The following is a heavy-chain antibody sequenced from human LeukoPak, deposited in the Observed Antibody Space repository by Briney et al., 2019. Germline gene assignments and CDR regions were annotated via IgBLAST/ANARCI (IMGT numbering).Heavy chain of an antibody. V-gene: IGHV3-23*01. D-gene: IGHD3-16*01. J-gene: IGHJ4*02. CDR1: GFTFSSYA. CDR2: ISGSGGST. CDR3: ARRYDYVWGSYHTFDY. Sequence: GGSLRLSCAASGFTFSSYAMSWVRQAPGKGLEWVSAISGSGGSTYYADSVKGRFTISRDNSKNTLYLQMNSLSAEDTAVYYCARRYDYVWGSYHTFDYWGQGTLVTVSS.